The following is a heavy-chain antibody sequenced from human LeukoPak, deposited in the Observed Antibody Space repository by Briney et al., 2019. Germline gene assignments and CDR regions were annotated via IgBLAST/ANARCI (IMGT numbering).Heavy chain of an antibody. Sequence: SETLSLTCTVISSSSYYWGWIRQPPGKGLEWIGDSYYSCSTYYNPSLKSRVTISVETSKNQFSLKLRSVTSADTALYYCARSTSATDAFDLWGQGTMVTVSS. V-gene: IGHV4-39*01. CDR1: SSSSYY. D-gene: IGHD1-26*01. CDR3: ARSTSATDAFDL. J-gene: IGHJ3*01. CDR2: SYYSCST.